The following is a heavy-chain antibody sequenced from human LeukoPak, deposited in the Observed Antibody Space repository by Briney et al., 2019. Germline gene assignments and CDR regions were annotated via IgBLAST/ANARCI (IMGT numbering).Heavy chain of an antibody. CDR1: GFTVSSNY. CDR2: IYSGSST. J-gene: IGHJ4*02. Sequence: RTGGSLRLSCVASGFTVSSNYMSWVRQAPGKGLEWVSVIYSGSSTYYAESVKGRFTISRNTSKNTLYLRMNSLRADDTAVYYCARDRSSGWYVYDYWGLGTLVTVSS. V-gene: IGHV3-53*01. CDR3: ARDRSSGWYVYDY. D-gene: IGHD6-19*01.